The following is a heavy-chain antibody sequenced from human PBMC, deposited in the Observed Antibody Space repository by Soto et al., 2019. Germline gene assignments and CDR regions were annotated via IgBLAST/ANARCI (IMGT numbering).Heavy chain of an antibody. J-gene: IGHJ4*02. CDR1: GGSFSGYY. Sequence: SETLSLTCAVYGGSFSGYYWSWIRQPPGKGLEWIGEINHSGSTNYNPSLKSRVTISVDTSKNQFSLKLSSVTAADTAVYYCARGLLDHYDYSWGSYRFDYWGQGTLVTVSS. CDR3: ARGLLDHYDYSWGSYRFDY. D-gene: IGHD3-16*02. CDR2: INHSGST. V-gene: IGHV4-34*01.